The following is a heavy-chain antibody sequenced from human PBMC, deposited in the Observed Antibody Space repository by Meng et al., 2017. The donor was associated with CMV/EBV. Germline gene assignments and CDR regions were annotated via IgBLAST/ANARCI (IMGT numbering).Heavy chain of an antibody. CDR3: AREMAAIEDYYYGMDV. J-gene: IGHJ6*02. D-gene: IGHD2-2*02. CDR1: GYTFTSYG. V-gene: IGHV1-18*01. CDR2: ISAYNGNT. Sequence: ASVKVSCKASGYTFTSYGISRVRQAPGQGLEWMGWISAYNGNTNYAQKLQGRVTMTTDTSTSTAYMELRSLRSDDTAVYYCAREMAAIEDYYYGMDVWGQGTTVTVSS.